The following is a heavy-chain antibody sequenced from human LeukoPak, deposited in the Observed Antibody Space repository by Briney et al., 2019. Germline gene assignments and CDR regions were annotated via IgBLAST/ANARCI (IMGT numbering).Heavy chain of an antibody. D-gene: IGHD3-9*01. J-gene: IGHJ5*02. CDR2: ISSSSSTI. CDR1: GFTFSHYS. V-gene: IGHV3-48*01. CDR3: ARVGTYYDILTGQCWFDP. Sequence: GGSLRLSCAASGFTFSHYSMNWVRQAPGKGLEWVSYISSSSSTIYYADSVKGRFTISRDNAKNSLYLRMNSLRAEDTAVYYCARVGTYYDILTGQCWFDPWGQGTLVTVSS.